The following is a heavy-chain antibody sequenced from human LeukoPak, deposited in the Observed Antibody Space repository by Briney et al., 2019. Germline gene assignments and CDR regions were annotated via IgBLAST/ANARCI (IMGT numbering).Heavy chain of an antibody. Sequence: PGGSLRLSCAASGFTFNTYAMHWVRQAPGKGLEWVSYISSSSSTIYYADSVKGRFTISRDSAKNSLYLQMNSLRAEDTAVYYCARDPVQWLVRGNWFDPWGQGTLVTVSS. J-gene: IGHJ5*02. CDR1: GFTFNTYA. CDR3: ARDPVQWLVRGNWFDP. V-gene: IGHV3-48*01. CDR2: ISSSSSTI. D-gene: IGHD6-19*01.